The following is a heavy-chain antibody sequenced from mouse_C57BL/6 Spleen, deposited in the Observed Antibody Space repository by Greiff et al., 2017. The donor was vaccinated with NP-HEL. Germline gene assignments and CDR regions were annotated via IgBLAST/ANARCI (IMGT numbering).Heavy chain of an antibody. J-gene: IGHJ2*01. V-gene: IGHV5-9-1*02. D-gene: IGHD2-3*01. CDR1: GFTFSSYA. CDR3: TREGIYDGYYKYFDY. CDR2: ISSGGDYI. Sequence: EVKLVESGEGLVKPGGSLKLSCAASGFTFSSYAMSWVRQTPEKRLEWVAYISSGGDYIYYADTVKGRFTISRDNARNTLYLQMSSLKSEDTAMYYCTREGIYDGYYKYFDYWGQGTTLTVSS.